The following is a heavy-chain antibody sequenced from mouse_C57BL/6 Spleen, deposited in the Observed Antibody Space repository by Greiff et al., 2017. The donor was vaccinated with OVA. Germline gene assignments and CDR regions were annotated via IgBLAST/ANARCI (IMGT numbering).Heavy chain of an antibody. Sequence: QVQLQQSGAELVKPGASVKISCKASGYAFSSYWMNWVKQRPGKGLEWIVQIYSGDGDTNSNGKFKGKATMTAYKTSSTAYMQLRSLTSEEAAVYCCANQTAGYALDYWGQGTSVTVSS. CDR3: ANQTAGYALDY. J-gene: IGHJ4*01. V-gene: IGHV1-80*01. CDR2: IYSGDGDT. CDR1: GYAFSSYW.